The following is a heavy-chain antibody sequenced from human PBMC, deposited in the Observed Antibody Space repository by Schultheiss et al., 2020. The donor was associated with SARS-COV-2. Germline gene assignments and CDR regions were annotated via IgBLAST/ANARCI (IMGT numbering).Heavy chain of an antibody. J-gene: IGHJ4*02. Sequence: GESLKISCAASGFTFSNYAMSWVRQTPGKGLEWVSAISGSGGSTYYADSVKGRFTISRDNSQNTLYLQMNSLTAEDTAVYYCTKRNWLDFWGQGTLVTVSS. CDR2: ISGSGGST. CDR1: GFTFSNYA. D-gene: IGHD1-1*01. CDR3: TKRNWLDF. V-gene: IGHV3-23*01.